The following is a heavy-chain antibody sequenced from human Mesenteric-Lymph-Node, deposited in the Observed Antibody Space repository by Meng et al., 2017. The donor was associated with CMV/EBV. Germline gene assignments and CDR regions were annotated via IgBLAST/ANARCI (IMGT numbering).Heavy chain of an antibody. Sequence: GGSLRLSCAASGFTFSTYDMHWVRQAPGKGLEWVAFIRYDGSNKYYADSVKGRFTISRDNSKNTLYLQMNSLRAEDTAVYYCARDKAARYYYYGMDVWGQGTTVTVSS. J-gene: IGHJ6*02. CDR2: IRYDGSNK. CDR1: GFTFSTYD. D-gene: IGHD6-13*01. V-gene: IGHV3-30*02. CDR3: ARDKAARYYYYGMDV.